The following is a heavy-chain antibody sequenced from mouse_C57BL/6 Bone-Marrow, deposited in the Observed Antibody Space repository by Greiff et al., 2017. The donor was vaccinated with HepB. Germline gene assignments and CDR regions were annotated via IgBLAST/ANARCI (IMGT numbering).Heavy chain of an antibody. J-gene: IGHJ2*01. Sequence: EVHLVESGGGLVQPGGSLKLSCAASGFTFSDYGMAWVRQAPRKGPEWVAFISNLAYSIYYADTVTGRFTISRENAKNTLYLEMSSLRSEDTAMYYCARVYGSKHYWGQGTTLTVSS. CDR3: ARVYGSKHY. CDR2: ISNLAYSI. V-gene: IGHV5-15*01. CDR1: GFTFSDYG. D-gene: IGHD1-1*01.